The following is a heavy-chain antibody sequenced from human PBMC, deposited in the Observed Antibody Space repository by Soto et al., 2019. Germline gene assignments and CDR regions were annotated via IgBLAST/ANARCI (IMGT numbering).Heavy chain of an antibody. D-gene: IGHD3-22*01. CDR3: ARGRTVRNYADDSSDYFYFFGY. Sequence: SETLSLTCTVSGDSISTFYWGWMRQSPGKELEWIGYVYYTGSTNYNPSLKSRVTISVDRSKNQFSLKLTSANAADTAVYYCARGRTVRNYADDSSDYFYFFGYWGQGTQVTVS. J-gene: IGHJ4*02. CDR1: GDSISTFY. V-gene: IGHV4-59*01. CDR2: VYYTGST.